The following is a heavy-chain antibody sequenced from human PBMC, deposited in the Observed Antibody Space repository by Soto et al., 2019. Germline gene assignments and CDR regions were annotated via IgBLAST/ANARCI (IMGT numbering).Heavy chain of an antibody. CDR2: ISHTGST. J-gene: IGHJ4*02. CDR3: ARVGAVAGRTVFDY. CDR1: GGSISSSNW. D-gene: IGHD6-19*01. V-gene: IGHV4-4*02. Sequence: PSETLSLTCAVSGGSISSSNWWNWVRQPPGKGLEWVGDISHTGSTNYNPSLKSRVTISVDKSNNHFSLNLSSVTAADTAVYYCARVGAVAGRTVFDYWGQGTLVTVSS.